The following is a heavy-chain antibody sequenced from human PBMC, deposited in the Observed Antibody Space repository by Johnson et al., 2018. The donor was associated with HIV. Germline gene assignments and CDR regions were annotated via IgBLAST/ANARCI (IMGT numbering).Heavy chain of an antibody. Sequence: VQLVESGGGVVQPGGSLRLSCAASDFTFSSYGIHWVRQAPGKGLEWVAFIRYDGSYKYYVDSVKGRFTISRDNSKNTLYLQMNSLRAEDTAVYYCSKDQFHKGGGSLVDGFDIWGQGTMVTVSS. J-gene: IGHJ3*02. CDR3: SKDQFHKGGGSLVDGFDI. V-gene: IGHV3-30*02. CDR2: IRYDGSYK. CDR1: DFTFSSYG. D-gene: IGHD2-15*01.